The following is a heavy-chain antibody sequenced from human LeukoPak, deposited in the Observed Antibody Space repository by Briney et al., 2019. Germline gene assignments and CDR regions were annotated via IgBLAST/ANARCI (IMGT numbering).Heavy chain of an antibody. CDR2: INHSGST. D-gene: IGHD3-9*01. CDR1: GGSFSGYY. CDR3: ARGGYYDILTGYPFDY. Sequence: SETLSLTCAVYGGSFSGYYWSWIRQPPGKGLEWIGEINHSGSTNYNPSLKSRVTISVDTSKNRFSLKLSSVTAADTAVYYCARGGYYDILTGYPFDYWGQGTLVTVSS. V-gene: IGHV4-34*01. J-gene: IGHJ4*02.